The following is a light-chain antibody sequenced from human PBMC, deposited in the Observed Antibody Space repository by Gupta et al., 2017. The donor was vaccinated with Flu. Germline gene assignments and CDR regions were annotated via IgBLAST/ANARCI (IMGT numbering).Light chain of an antibody. J-gene: IGLJ3*02. Sequence: QSALTQPRSVSASPRQAVTISCTGTSNDVGDYHYVSWYQQFPGKVPKLIVYDVDQRPSGVPDRFSGSTSGNTASLTISGVQVEDEADYDCSSYAKHYILVFGGGTRLTVL. CDR2: DVD. CDR1: SNDVGDYHY. V-gene: IGLV2-11*01. CDR3: SSYAKHYILV.